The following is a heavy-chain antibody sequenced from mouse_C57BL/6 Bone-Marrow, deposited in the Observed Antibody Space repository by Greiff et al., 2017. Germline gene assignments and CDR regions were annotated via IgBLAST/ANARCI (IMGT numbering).Heavy chain of an antibody. D-gene: IGHD3-2*02. Sequence: EVQMVESGPELVKPGASVKISCKASGYSFTGYYMHWVKQSHGNILDWIGYIYPYNGVSSYNQKFKGKATLTVDKSSSTAYMGLRSLTSEDSAVYYCARRQLRLGAFAYWGQGTLVTVSA. CDR3: ARRQLRLGAFAY. CDR1: GYSFTGYY. CDR2: IYPYNGVS. J-gene: IGHJ3*01. V-gene: IGHV1-31*01.